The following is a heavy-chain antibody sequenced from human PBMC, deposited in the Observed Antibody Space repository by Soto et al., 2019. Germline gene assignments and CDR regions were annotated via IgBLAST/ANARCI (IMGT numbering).Heavy chain of an antibody. CDR2: IIPILGIA. J-gene: IGHJ6*02. CDR3: ARYDSGYDKYYYYGMDV. D-gene: IGHD5-12*01. V-gene: IGHV1-69*02. Sequence: QVQLVQSGAEVKKPGSSVKVSCKASGGTFSSYTISWVRQAPGQGLEWMGRIIPILGIANYAQKFQGRVTITADKSTSTAYMELSSLRSEDTAVYYCARYDSGYDKYYYYGMDVWGQGTTVTASS. CDR1: GGTFSSYT.